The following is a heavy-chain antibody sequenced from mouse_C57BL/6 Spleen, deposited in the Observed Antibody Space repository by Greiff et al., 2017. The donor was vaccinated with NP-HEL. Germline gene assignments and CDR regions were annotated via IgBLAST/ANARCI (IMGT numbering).Heavy chain of an antibody. CDR3: ARGTTVVAEDV. Sequence: VQLQQPGAELVMPGASVKLSCKASGYTFTSYWMHWVKQRPGQGLEWIGEIDPSDSYTNYNQKFKGKSTLTVDKSSSTAYMQLSSLTSEDSAVYYCARGTTVVAEDVWGTGTTVTVSS. CDR1: GYTFTSYW. J-gene: IGHJ1*03. D-gene: IGHD1-1*01. CDR2: IDPSDSYT. V-gene: IGHV1-69*01.